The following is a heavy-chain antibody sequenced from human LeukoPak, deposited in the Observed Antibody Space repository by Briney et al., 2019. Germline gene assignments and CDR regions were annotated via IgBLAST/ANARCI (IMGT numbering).Heavy chain of an antibody. J-gene: IGHJ4*02. D-gene: IGHD3-22*01. CDR3: ARLYYDSSGYYYNFDY. CDR1: GFTFSTYN. Sequence: PGGSLRLSCAASGFTFSTYNMNWVRQAPGKGLEWVSYISTSSITIYYADSVKGRFTISRDNAKNSLYLQMNSLRAEDTAVYYCARLYYDSSGYYYNFDYWGQGTLVTVSS. V-gene: IGHV3-48*01. CDR2: ISTSSITI.